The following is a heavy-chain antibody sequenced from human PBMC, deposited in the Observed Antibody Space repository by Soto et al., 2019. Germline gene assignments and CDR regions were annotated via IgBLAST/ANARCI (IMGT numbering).Heavy chain of an antibody. V-gene: IGHV1-8*01. CDR2: MNPNSGNT. D-gene: IGHD3-10*01. J-gene: IGHJ4*02. CDR3: ARGELLWFGELLR. Sequence: QVQLVQSGAEVKKPGASVKVSCKASGYTFTSYDINWVRQATGQGLEWMGWMNPNSGNTGYAQKFPGSITMTRNTSISTAYMELSSLRSEDTAVYYCARGELLWFGELLRWGQGTLVTVSS. CDR1: GYTFTSYD.